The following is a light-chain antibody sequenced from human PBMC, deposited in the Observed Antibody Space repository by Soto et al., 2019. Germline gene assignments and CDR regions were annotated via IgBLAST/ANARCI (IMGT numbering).Light chain of an antibody. CDR2: RAS. V-gene: IGKV3-15*01. CDR3: HQYSHWPPWT. CDR1: QTLSDN. J-gene: IGKJ1*01. Sequence: IVMTQSPATLAVSPGDTVTLSCRASQTLSDNLAWYQQKPGQAPGLLIFRASTRATGVPARFSARGSGTEFTLTISGLESEDFAAYYCHQYSHWPPWTFGPGTKVEIK.